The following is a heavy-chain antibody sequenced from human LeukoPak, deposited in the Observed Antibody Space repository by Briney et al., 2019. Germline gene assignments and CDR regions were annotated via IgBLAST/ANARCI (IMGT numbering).Heavy chain of an antibody. D-gene: IGHD1-26*01. CDR2: ISAYNSNK. Sequence: ASLKVSCKASGYTFISYGISVVRQAPRQGLEWVAWISAYNSNKNSAEKFQGRVTMTIDTSTSTAYMELRSLKSDDTAVYYCVRHIKPAGPWDGMDVWGQGTTVIVSS. V-gene: IGHV1-18*04. CDR3: VRHIKPAGPWDGMDV. CDR1: GYTFISYG. J-gene: IGHJ6*02.